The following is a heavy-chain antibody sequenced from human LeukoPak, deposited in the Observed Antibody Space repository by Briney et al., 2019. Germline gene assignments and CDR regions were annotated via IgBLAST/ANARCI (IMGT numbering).Heavy chain of an antibody. D-gene: IGHD3-3*01. CDR3: ARARYYDFWSGYYGDY. Sequence: GASVKVSRKASGGTFSSYAISWVRQAPGQGLEWMGGIIPIFGTANYAQKFQGRVTITADESTSTAYMELSSLRSEDTAVYYCARARYYDFWSGYYGDYWGQGTLVTVSS. CDR2: IIPIFGTA. CDR1: GGTFSSYA. J-gene: IGHJ4*02. V-gene: IGHV1-69*13.